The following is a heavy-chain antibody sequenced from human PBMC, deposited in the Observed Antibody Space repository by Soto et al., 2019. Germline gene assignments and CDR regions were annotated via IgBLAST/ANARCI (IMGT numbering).Heavy chain of an antibody. Sequence: PSETLSLTCTVSGFSISSGDYYWSWIRQPPGKGLEWIGYIYYSGSTYYNPSLKSRVTISVDTSKNQFSLKLSSVTAADTAVYYCARGLRMYYYDSSGLDYWGQGTLVTVS. CDR3: ARGLRMYYYDSSGLDY. V-gene: IGHV4-30-4*01. D-gene: IGHD3-22*01. J-gene: IGHJ4*02. CDR2: IYYSGST. CDR1: GFSISSGDYY.